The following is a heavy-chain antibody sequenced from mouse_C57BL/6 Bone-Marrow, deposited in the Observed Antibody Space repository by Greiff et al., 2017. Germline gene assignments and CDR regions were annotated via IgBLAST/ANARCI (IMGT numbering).Heavy chain of an antibody. Sequence: VQLQQSGAELMKPGASVKLSCKATGYTFTGYWIEWVKQRPGHGLEWIGEILPGSGSTNYTEKFKGKATFTADTSSNTAYMQLSSLTSEDSAIYYCARCDTVFPFAYWGQGTTLTVSS. D-gene: IGHD1-1*01. CDR1: GYTFTGYW. CDR2: ILPGSGST. V-gene: IGHV1-9*01. J-gene: IGHJ2*01. CDR3: ARCDTVFPFAY.